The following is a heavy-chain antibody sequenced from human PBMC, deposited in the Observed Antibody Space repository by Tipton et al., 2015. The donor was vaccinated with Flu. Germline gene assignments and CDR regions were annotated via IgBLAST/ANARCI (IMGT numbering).Heavy chain of an antibody. V-gene: IGHV3-23*01. CDR2: ISGSGGST. CDR3: AKVAAVNGYYYYFYMDV. CDR1: GFTFSSYA. Sequence: SLRLSCAASGFTFSSYAMSWVRQAPGKGLEWVSAISGSGGSTYYADSVKGRFTISRDNSKNTLYLQMNSLRAEDTAVYYCAKVAAVNGYYYYFYMDVWRKGPTVTVSS. J-gene: IGHJ6*03. D-gene: IGHD6-19*01.